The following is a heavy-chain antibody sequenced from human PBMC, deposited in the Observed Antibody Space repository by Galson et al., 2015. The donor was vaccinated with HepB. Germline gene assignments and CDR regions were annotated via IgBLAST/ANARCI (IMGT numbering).Heavy chain of an antibody. CDR1: GFTFSSYV. CDR2: ISGSGGST. CDR3: AKYGRVRATSQLSHFDY. J-gene: IGHJ4*02. V-gene: IGHV3-23*01. D-gene: IGHD1-26*01. Sequence: SLRLSCAASGFTFSSYVMSWVRQAPGEGLEWVSAISGSGGSTYYADSLKGRFTISRDNSKNTLYLQMNSLRAEDTAVYYCAKYGRVRATSQLSHFDYWGQGTLVTVSS.